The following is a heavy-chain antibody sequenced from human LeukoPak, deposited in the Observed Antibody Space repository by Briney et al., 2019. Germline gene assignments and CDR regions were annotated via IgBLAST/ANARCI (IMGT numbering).Heavy chain of an antibody. D-gene: IGHD2-8*01. CDR1: GYTFTSYG. V-gene: IGHV1-18*01. J-gene: IGHJ5*02. Sequence: ASVKVSCKASGYTFTSYGISWVRQAPGQGLEWMGWISAYNGNTNYAQKLQGRDTMTTDTSTSTAYMELRSLRSDDTAVYYCARDPFRYCTNGVCYSNWFDPWGQGTLVTVSS. CDR2: ISAYNGNT. CDR3: ARDPFRYCTNGVCYSNWFDP.